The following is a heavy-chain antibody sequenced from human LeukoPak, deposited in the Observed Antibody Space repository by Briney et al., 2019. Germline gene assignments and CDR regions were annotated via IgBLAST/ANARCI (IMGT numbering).Heavy chain of an antibody. V-gene: IGHV4-34*01. CDR3: ARVPPPGATAYGAVEY. Sequence: SETLSLTCAVYGGSFSDFYWTWIRQSPGKGLEWIGEINHRGSTKHNPSLKSRVSISVDTSKNQFSLKLSSVTAADTAIYYCARVPPPGATAYGAVEYWGQGTLVAVSS. CDR2: INHRGST. CDR1: GGSFSDFY. D-gene: IGHD3-16*01. J-gene: IGHJ4*02.